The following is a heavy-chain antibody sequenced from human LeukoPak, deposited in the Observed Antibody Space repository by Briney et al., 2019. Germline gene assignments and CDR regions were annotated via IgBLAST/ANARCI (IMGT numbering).Heavy chain of an antibody. CDR1: GGSISSSSFY. CDR2: IYYSGST. V-gene: IGHV4-39*01. Sequence: PSETLSLTCTVSGGSISSSSFYWGWIRQPPGKGLEWIGSIYYSGSTYYDPSLKSRVTISVDTSNNQFSLKVNSVTAADTAVYYCARQLQVQWYYYYYMDVWGKGTTVTVSS. CDR3: ARQLQVQWYYYYYMDV. J-gene: IGHJ6*03. D-gene: IGHD1-1*01.